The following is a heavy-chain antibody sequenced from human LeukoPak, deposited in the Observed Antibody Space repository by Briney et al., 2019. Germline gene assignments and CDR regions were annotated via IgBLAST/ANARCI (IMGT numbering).Heavy chain of an antibody. V-gene: IGHV3-74*01. CDR2: INSHGSST. J-gene: IGHJ4*02. CDR3: VRLTGAEFDY. CDR1: GFTFSRLW. Sequence: GGSLRLSCAASGFTFSRLWMHWVRQAPGKGLVWVSGINSHGSSTSYADSVKGRFTISRDNAKNTLHLQMNSLRAEDTAVYYCVRLTGAEFDYWGQGTLVTVSS. D-gene: IGHD7-27*01.